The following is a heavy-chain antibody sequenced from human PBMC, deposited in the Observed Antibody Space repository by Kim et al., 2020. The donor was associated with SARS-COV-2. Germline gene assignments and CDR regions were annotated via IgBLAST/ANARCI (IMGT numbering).Heavy chain of an antibody. J-gene: IGHJ4*02. CDR3: AKGFPEGYSYGPLDY. V-gene: IGHV3-23*01. D-gene: IGHD5-18*01. Sequence: ADSWKGRFTNSRDKSKNQLYLQMNSLRAEDTAVYYCAKGFPEGYSYGPLDYWGQGTLVTVSS.